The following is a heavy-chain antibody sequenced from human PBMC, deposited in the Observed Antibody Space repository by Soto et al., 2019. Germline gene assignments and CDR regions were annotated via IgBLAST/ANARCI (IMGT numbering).Heavy chain of an antibody. CDR2: INPNSGGA. CDR3: ARSITADGEFDYDYYGMDV. V-gene: IGHV1-2*02. D-gene: IGHD6-13*01. CDR1: GYTFTGYY. Sequence: GASVKVSCKASGYTFTGYYMHWVRQAPGQGPEWMGWINPNSGGANYAQKVQGRVTMTRDTSISTAYMEVSRLRSDDTAVYYCARSITADGEFDYDYYGMDVWGQGTTVTVSS. J-gene: IGHJ6*02.